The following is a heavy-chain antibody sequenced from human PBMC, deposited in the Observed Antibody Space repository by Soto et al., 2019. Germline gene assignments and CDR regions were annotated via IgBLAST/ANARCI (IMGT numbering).Heavy chain of an antibody. Sequence: QITLKESGPTLVKPTQTLTLTCSFSGVSLSTTGVGVGWIRQSPGKALEWLAIIYWDNDKRYSPSLKSRVTITKDTSKHQVVLTVTNMDPVDTGTYYCARSLWFGELHWGQGALVTVSS. CDR3: ARSLWFGELH. J-gene: IGHJ4*02. D-gene: IGHD3-10*01. V-gene: IGHV2-5*02. CDR1: GVSLSTTGVG. CDR2: IYWDNDK.